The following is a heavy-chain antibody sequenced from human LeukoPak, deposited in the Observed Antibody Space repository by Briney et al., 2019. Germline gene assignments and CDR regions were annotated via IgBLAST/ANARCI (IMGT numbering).Heavy chain of an antibody. J-gene: IGHJ4*02. CDR3: ARVSSVVGGSYSAARY. V-gene: IGHV3-21*01. Sequence: RGSLRLSCAASGFTFSSYSMNWVRQAPGKGLEWVSSISSSSSYIYYADSVKGRFTISRDNAKNSLYLQMNSLRAEDTAVYYCARVSSVVGGSYSAARYWGQGTLVTVSS. CDR2: ISSSSSYI. D-gene: IGHD1-26*01. CDR1: GFTFSSYS.